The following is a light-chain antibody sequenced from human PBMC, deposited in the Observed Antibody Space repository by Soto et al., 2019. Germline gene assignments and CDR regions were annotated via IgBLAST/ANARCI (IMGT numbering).Light chain of an antibody. CDR2: GAS. Sequence: EIVMTQSPATRSVSPGERATLSCRASQSVSSTLAWYQQKPGQAPRLLIYGASTRATGIPARFSGSGSGTEFTLTISRLQSEDFAVYYCQHYNNWPRTFGQGTKVELK. CDR3: QHYNNWPRT. CDR1: QSVSST. V-gene: IGKV3-15*01. J-gene: IGKJ1*01.